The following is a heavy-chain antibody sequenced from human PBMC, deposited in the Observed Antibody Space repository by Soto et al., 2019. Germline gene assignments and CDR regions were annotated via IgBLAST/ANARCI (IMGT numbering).Heavy chain of an antibody. CDR1: GYTFSSYT. Sequence: SVKVSCKASGYTFSSYTISWVRQAPGQGLEWMGRIIPILGIANYAQKFQGRVTITADKSTSTAYMELSSLRSEDTAVYYCARDSGSSGGSRGLDYWGQGTLVTVSS. CDR2: IIPILGIA. CDR3: ARDSGSSGGSRGLDY. D-gene: IGHD2-15*01. V-gene: IGHV1-69*04. J-gene: IGHJ4*02.